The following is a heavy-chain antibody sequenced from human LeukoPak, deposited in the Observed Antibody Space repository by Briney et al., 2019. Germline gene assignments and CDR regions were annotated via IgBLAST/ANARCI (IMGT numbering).Heavy chain of an antibody. J-gene: IGHJ4*02. Sequence: ASVKVSCKASGYTFTTYGINWVRQAPGQGLEWMGWSSAYSGNTNSAQKFRGRVTLTTDTSTSTAYMELRSLKSDDTAVYYCARPRSPYYESSGYSPPYYFDSWGQGTLVTVSS. CDR1: GYTFTTYG. CDR3: ARPRSPYYESSGYSPPYYFDS. CDR2: SSAYSGNT. V-gene: IGHV1-18*01. D-gene: IGHD3-22*01.